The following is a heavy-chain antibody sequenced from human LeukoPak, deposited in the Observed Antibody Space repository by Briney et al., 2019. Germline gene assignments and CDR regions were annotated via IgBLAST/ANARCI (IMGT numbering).Heavy chain of an antibody. CDR3: AKNKATYQLGGTPFDY. D-gene: IGHD2-2*01. CDR2: ISSSSSTI. V-gene: IGHV3-48*04. CDR1: GFTFSSYS. Sequence: GGSLRLSCAASGFTFSSYSMNWVRQAPGKGLEWVSYISSSSSTIYYADSVKGRFTISRDNAKNSLYLQMNSLRAEDTAVYYCAKNKATYQLGGTPFDYWGQGTLVTVSS. J-gene: IGHJ4*02.